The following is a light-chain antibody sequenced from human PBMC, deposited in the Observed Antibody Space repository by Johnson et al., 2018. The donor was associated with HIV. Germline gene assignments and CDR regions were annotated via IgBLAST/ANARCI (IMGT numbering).Light chain of an antibody. V-gene: IGLV1-51*02. CDR3: GTWDTSLSAFV. J-gene: IGLJ1*01. Sequence: QSVLTQPPSVSAAPGQKVTISCSGSSSNIGNNYVSWYQQLQGTAPKLLIYENNKRPLGIPDRFSGSKSGTSATLGITGLPTGDEADFYCGTWDTSLSAFVFGTGTKVTV. CDR1: SSNIGNNY. CDR2: ENN.